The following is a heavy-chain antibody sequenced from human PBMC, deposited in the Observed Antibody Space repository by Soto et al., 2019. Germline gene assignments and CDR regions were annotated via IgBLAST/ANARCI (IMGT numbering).Heavy chain of an antibody. CDR3: ARVRRIVATITILDSFDY. D-gene: IGHD5-12*01. J-gene: IGHJ4*02. Sequence: SETLSLTCAVYGGSFSTYYWSWIRQPPGKGLEWIGEINHSGSTNYNPSLKSRVTISGDTSKNQLSLKVSSVTAADTAVYYCARVRRIVATITILDSFDYWGQGTLVTVSS. CDR2: INHSGST. V-gene: IGHV4-34*01. CDR1: GGSFSTYY.